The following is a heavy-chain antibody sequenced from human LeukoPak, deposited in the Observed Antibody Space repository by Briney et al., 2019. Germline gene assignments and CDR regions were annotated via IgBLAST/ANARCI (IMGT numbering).Heavy chain of an antibody. CDR3: ARLKYYDSTGYSPGYYMDV. D-gene: IGHD3-22*01. J-gene: IGHJ6*03. Sequence: PSETLSLTCTVSGGSIINYYWSWIRQPAGTGLEWVGRIYVTGSTIYNPSLQSRLSMSVDTSKNQFSLRLTSVTAADTAVYYCARLKYYDSTGYSPGYYMDVWGKGNTVTVSS. V-gene: IGHV4-4*07. CDR2: IYVTGST. CDR1: GGSIINYY.